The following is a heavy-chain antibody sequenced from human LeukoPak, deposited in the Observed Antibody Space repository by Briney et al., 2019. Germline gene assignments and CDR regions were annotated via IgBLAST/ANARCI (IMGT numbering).Heavy chain of an antibody. Sequence: SVKVSCKASGGTFSSYAISWMRQAPGQGLDCMGGIIPIFGTANYPQNFQGRITTTADESTSTAYMELSSLRSEDTAVYYCARSTVEPGPYYYGMDVWGQGTTVTVSS. D-gene: IGHD2-2*01. CDR1: GGTFSSYA. CDR2: IIPIFGTA. J-gene: IGHJ6*02. CDR3: ARSTVEPGPYYYGMDV. V-gene: IGHV1-69*13.